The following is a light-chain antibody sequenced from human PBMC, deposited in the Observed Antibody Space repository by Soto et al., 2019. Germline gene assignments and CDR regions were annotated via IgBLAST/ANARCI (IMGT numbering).Light chain of an antibody. Sequence: QSVLTQPPSASGTPGQRVTISCSGSGSNIGSSTVSWYQQLPGTAPKLLIYSNDQGPSGVPVRFSGSKSGTSASLAISGFQSEDEADYYCAAWDDSLNAVVFGGGTKLTVL. J-gene: IGLJ2*01. CDR1: GSNIGSST. CDR3: AAWDDSLNAVV. CDR2: SND. V-gene: IGLV1-44*01.